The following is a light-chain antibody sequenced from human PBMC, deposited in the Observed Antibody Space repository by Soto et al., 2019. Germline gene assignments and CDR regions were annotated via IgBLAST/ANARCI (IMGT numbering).Light chain of an antibody. J-gene: IGKJ2*01. CDR1: QSVVHSNGDTY. Sequence: DALMTQTPLSLPVTLGQPAFISCRSSQSVVHSNGDTYVNWLHQRPGQPPRLLIYKISNRFSGVPDRFSGSGAGTDFTLEISRVESEDVGLYYCMQATHFPRTFGQGTKLEI. CDR3: MQATHFPRT. CDR2: KIS. V-gene: IGKV2-24*01.